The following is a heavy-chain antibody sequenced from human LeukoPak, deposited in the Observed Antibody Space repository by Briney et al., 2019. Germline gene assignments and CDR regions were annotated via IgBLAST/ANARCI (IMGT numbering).Heavy chain of an antibody. Sequence: PSETLSLTCTVSGGSISSYYWSWIRQPPGKGLEWIGYIYYSGSTNYNPSLKSRVTISVDTSKNQFSMKLSSVTAADTRLYYCARLTYYYDSSGYPPAFDIWGQGTMVTVSS. CDR1: GGSISSYY. D-gene: IGHD3-22*01. CDR3: ARLTYYYDSSGYPPAFDI. J-gene: IGHJ3*02. V-gene: IGHV4-59*08. CDR2: IYYSGST.